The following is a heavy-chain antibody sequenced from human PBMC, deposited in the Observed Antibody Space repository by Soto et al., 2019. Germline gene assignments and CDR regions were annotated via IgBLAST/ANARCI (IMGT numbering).Heavy chain of an antibody. D-gene: IGHD3-10*01. CDR1: GGSISSSSYY. Sequence: QLQLQESGPGLVKPSETLSLTCTVSGGSISSSSYYWGWIRQPPGKGLEWIGSIYYSGSTNYNPSLKSRVTISVDKSKNQFSLKLSSVTAADTAVYYCARVISGMVYFDYWGQGTLVTVSS. CDR3: ARVISGMVYFDY. J-gene: IGHJ4*02. CDR2: IYYSGST. V-gene: IGHV4-39*07.